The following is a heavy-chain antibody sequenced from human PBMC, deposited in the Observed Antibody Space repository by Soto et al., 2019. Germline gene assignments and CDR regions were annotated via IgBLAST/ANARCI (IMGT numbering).Heavy chain of an antibody. V-gene: IGHV3-33*01. Sequence: QVQLVESGGGVVQPGRSLRLSCAASGFTFSTYGMHWVRQAPGKGLQWVAVIWYDGSDQYYADSVKGRFTISRDNSKNPLYLQMNFLRAEDTAVYYCATDQGLFWGQGTLVTVSS. J-gene: IGHJ4*02. CDR3: ATDQGLF. CDR1: GFTFSTYG. D-gene: IGHD3-22*01. CDR2: IWYDGSDQ.